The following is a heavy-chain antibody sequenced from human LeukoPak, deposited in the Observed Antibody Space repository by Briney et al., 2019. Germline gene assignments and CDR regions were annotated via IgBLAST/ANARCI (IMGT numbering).Heavy chain of an antibody. V-gene: IGHV3-7*01. Sequence: GGSLRLSCAASGFTFSSYWMSWVRQAPGKGLEWVANIKQDGSEKYYVDSVKSRFTISRDNAKNSLYLQMNSLRAEDTAVYYCARDSIRAARPSAFDIWGQGTMVTVSS. J-gene: IGHJ3*02. CDR3: ARDSIRAARPSAFDI. CDR2: IKQDGSEK. CDR1: GFTFSSYW. D-gene: IGHD6-6*01.